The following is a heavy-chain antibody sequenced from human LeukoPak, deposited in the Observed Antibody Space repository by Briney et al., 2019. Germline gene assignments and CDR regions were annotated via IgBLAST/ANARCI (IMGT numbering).Heavy chain of an antibody. CDR3: ANAHSPFTFYFDY. J-gene: IGHJ4*02. CDR2: ISGSGGST. CDR1: GFTLSSYA. V-gene: IGHV3-23*01. D-gene: IGHD2/OR15-2a*01. Sequence: GASLRLSCAASGFTLSSYAMSWVRQAPGKGLEWVSAISGSGGSTYYADSVKGRFTISRDNSKNTLYLQMNSLRAEDTAVYYCANAHSPFTFYFDYWGQGTLVTVSS.